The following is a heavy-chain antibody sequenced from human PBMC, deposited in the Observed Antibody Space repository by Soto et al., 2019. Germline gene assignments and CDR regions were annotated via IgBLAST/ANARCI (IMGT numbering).Heavy chain of an antibody. CDR2: IGASGDIT. CDR1: GFSFTNFA. J-gene: IGHJ4*02. V-gene: IGHV3-23*01. CDR3: AKDDFTDRGDDYFDY. D-gene: IGHD2-21*02. Sequence: GGSLRLSCAASGFSFTNFAMSWVRQAPGKGLEWVAGIGASGDITWYADSVKGRLSISRDNSKNTLYLQLNSLRFEDTAVYYCAKDDFTDRGDDYFDYWGPGTLVTVSS.